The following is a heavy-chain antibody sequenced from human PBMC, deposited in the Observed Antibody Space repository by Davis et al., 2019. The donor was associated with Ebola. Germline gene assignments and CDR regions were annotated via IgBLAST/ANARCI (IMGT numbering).Heavy chain of an antibody. V-gene: IGHV4-34*01. CDR2: INHSGST. CDR3: ARATARVVVAATPFVRAFDI. CDR1: GGSFSGYY. D-gene: IGHD2-15*01. Sequence: PSETLSLTCAVYGGSFSGYYWSWIRQPPGKGLEWIGEINHSGSTNYNPSLKSRVTISVDTSKNQFSLKLSSVTAADTAVYYCARATARVVVAATPFVRAFDIWGQGTMVTVSS. J-gene: IGHJ3*02.